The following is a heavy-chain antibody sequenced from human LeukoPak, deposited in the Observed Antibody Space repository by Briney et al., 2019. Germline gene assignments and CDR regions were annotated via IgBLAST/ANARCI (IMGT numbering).Heavy chain of an antibody. CDR3: ARSLVVPAATTPDFDY. J-gene: IGHJ4*02. V-gene: IGHV4-30-4*01. CDR1: GGSISSDDYY. D-gene: IGHD2-2*01. CDR2: IYYSGST. Sequence: SETLSLTCTVSGGSISSDDYYWSWIRQPPGKGLEWIGYIYYSGSTYYNPSLKSRVTISVDTSKNQFSLKLSSVTAADTAVYYCARSLVVPAATTPDFDYWGQGTLVTVSS.